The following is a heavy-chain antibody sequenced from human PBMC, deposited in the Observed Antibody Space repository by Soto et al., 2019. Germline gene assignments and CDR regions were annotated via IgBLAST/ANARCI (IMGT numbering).Heavy chain of an antibody. V-gene: IGHV5-51*01. CDR2: IYPGDSDT. CDR1: GYSFTSYW. Sequence: GESLKISCKGSGYSFTSYWIGWVRQMPGKGLEWMGIIYPGDSDTRYSPSFQGQVTISADKSISTAYLQWSSLKASDTAMYYCARPLRPSPRGYYYGMDVWGQGTTVTVSS. J-gene: IGHJ6*02. CDR3: ARPLRPSPRGYYYGMDV.